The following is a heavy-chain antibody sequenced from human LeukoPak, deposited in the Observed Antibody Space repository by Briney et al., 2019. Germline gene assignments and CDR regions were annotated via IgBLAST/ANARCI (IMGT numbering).Heavy chain of an antibody. D-gene: IGHD5-12*01. CDR3: ARKGPEEYSGYDQGWFDP. V-gene: IGHV1-69*04. CDR2: IIPILGIA. J-gene: IGHJ5*02. CDR1: GGTFSSYA. Sequence: GASVKVSCKASGGTFSSYAISWVRQAPGQGLEWMGRIIPILGIANYAQKLQGRVTMTTDTSTSTAYMELRSLRSDDTAVYYCARKGPEEYSGYDQGWFDPWGQGTLVTVSS.